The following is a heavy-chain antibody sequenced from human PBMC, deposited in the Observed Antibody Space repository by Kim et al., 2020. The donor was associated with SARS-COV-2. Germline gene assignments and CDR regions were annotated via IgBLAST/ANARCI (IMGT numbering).Heavy chain of an antibody. CDR1: GFTFSRYS. V-gene: IGHV3-64*01. J-gene: IGHJ4*02. Sequence: GGSLRLSCAASGFTFSRYSMHWVRQAPGRGLEYVAGITSNGYSTYYGNSVKGRVTVSRDISKSTLHLQMGSLRPEDTALYYCARGTYGGYDYWGQGTLGT. D-gene: IGHD5-12*01. CDR2: ITSNGYST. CDR3: ARGTYGGYDY.